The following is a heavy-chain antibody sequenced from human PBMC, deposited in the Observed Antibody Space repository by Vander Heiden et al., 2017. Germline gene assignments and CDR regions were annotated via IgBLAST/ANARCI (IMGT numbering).Heavy chain of an antibody. CDR2: VSAYNGDT. V-gene: IGHV1-18*01. Sequence: QVQLVQSGADVKTPGASVKVSCKGSGYTFTKHGVTWVRQAPGQGLEWLGWVSAYNGDTNYAQKLQDRVTMTTDTSTSTAYMELRSLRSDDTAVYYCEREGMSNSYDGSSYYAFDIWGQGTIVTVSS. CDR1: GYTFTKHG. CDR3: EREGMSNSYDGSSYYAFDI. J-gene: IGHJ3*02. D-gene: IGHD3-22*01.